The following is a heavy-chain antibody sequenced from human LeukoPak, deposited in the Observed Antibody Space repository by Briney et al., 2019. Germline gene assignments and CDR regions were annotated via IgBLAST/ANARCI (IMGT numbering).Heavy chain of an antibody. CDR3: VALGDRIY. Sequence: PGGSLRLSCAASGFTFSSYDMHWVRQAPGKGLEWVSAISAAGDTYYLDSVKGRFTISRENAKNSLYLQMNSLRAGDTAVYYCVALGDRIYWGQGTLVTVSS. CDR2: ISAAGDT. J-gene: IGHJ4*02. D-gene: IGHD2-21*02. V-gene: IGHV3-13*01. CDR1: GFTFSSYD.